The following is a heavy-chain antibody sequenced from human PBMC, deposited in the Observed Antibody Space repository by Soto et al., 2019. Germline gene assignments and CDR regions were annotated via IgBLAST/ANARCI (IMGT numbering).Heavy chain of an antibody. CDR2: IYHSGST. J-gene: IGHJ4*02. Sequence: SETLSLTCAVSGGSLSSSKWWSWVRQPPGKGLEWIGEIYHSGSTNYNPSLKSRVTISVDKSKNQFSLKLSSVTAADTAVYYCARDTTEQQLDYRGQGTLVTVSS. CDR1: GGSLSSSKW. D-gene: IGHD6-13*01. CDR3: ARDTTEQQLDY. V-gene: IGHV4-4*02.